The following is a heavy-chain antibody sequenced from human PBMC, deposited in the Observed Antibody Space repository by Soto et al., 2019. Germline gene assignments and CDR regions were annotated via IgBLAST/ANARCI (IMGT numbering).Heavy chain of an antibody. D-gene: IGHD6-6*01. CDR1: GFTFSSYG. Sequence: GGSLRLSCAASGFTFSSYGMHWVRQAPGKGLEWVAVIWYDGSNKYYADSVKGRFTISRDNSKNTLYLQMNSLRAEDTAVYYCARDEKAAPDPIWFDPWGQGTLVTVSS. CDR2: IWYDGSNK. J-gene: IGHJ5*02. V-gene: IGHV3-33*01. CDR3: ARDEKAAPDPIWFDP.